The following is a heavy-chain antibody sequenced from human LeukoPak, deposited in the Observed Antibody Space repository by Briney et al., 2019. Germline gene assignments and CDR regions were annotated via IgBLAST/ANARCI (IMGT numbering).Heavy chain of an antibody. V-gene: IGHV3-48*03. Sequence: GGSLRLSCAASGFTFSSYEMNWVRQAPGKGLEWVSYISSSGSTIYYADSVKGRFTISRDNAKNSLYLQMNSLRAEDTAVYYCARHRGHGGLLETNFDYWGQGTLVTVSS. D-gene: IGHD3-22*01. CDR3: ARHRGHGGLLETNFDY. CDR1: GFTFSSYE. CDR2: ISSSGSTI. J-gene: IGHJ4*02.